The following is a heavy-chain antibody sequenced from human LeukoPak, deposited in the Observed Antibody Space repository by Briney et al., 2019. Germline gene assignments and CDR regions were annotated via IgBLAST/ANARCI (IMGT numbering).Heavy chain of an antibody. CDR3: ARDGGGTYQDFDY. D-gene: IGHD1-26*01. J-gene: IGHJ4*02. CDR2: INPNSGGT. Sequence: ASVKVSCKASKYTFTDYYIHWVRQAPGQGLEWMGWINPNSGGTNYAQKFQGRVSMTRDTSISTAYMDLSRLTSDDTAIYYCARDGGGTYQDFDYWGQGTLVTVSS. V-gene: IGHV1-2*02. CDR1: KYTFTDYY.